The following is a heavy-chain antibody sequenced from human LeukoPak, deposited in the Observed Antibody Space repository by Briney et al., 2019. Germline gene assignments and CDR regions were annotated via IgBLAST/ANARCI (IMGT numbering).Heavy chain of an antibody. CDR2: IIPIFGTA. CDR3: AVWFGELGYFDY. D-gene: IGHD3-10*01. CDR1: GGTFSSYA. Sequence: SVKVSCKASGGTFSSYAISWVRQAPGQGLEWMGGIIPIFGTANYAQKFQGRVTITADESTSTADMELSSLRSEDTAVYYCAVWFGELGYFDYWGQGTLVTVSS. J-gene: IGHJ4*02. V-gene: IGHV1-69*13.